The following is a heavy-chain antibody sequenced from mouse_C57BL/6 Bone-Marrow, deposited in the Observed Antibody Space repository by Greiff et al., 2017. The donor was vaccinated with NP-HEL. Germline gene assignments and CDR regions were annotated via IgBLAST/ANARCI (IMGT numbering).Heavy chain of an antibody. Sequence: VQLQQSGAELMKPGASVKLSCKATGYTFTGSWLAWVKQRPGPGLAWLGVIFPGSGCPNYNEKFKGKATFTADTSSNTAYMQLSSLTTEDSAIYYSARDYAWVAYWGEGTLVTVSA. CDR2: IFPGSGCP. D-gene: IGHD2-4*01. V-gene: IGHV1-9*01. CDR1: GYTFTGSW. J-gene: IGHJ3*01. CDR3: ARDYAWVAY.